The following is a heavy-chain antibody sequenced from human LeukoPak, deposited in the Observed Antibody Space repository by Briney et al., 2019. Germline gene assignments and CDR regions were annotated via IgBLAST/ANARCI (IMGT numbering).Heavy chain of an antibody. V-gene: IGHV1-69*13. J-gene: IGHJ6*03. CDR3: ARSRFLENYMDV. Sequence: GASVNVSCKASGCTFSSYAISWVRQAPGQGLEWMGGIIPMFGTANYAQKFQGRVTITADESTSTAYMELSSLRSEDTAVYYCARSRFLENYMDVWGKGTTVTVSS. CDR1: GCTFSSYA. CDR2: IIPMFGTA. D-gene: IGHD3-3*01.